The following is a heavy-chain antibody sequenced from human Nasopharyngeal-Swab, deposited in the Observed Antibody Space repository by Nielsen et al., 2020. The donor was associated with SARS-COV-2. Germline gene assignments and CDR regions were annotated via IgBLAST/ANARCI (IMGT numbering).Heavy chain of an antibody. J-gene: IGHJ4*02. CDR3: AREGYDFNFDY. Sequence: WVGQAPGQGLEWMGWINAGNGNTKYSEKFQGRVTITRDTSASTAYMELSSLRSEDTAVYYCAREGYDFNFDYWGQGSLVTVSS. D-gene: IGHD1-1*01. V-gene: IGHV1-3*01. CDR2: INAGNGNT.